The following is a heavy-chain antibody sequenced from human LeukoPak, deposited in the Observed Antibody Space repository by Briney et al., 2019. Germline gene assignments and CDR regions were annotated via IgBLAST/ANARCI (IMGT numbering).Heavy chain of an antibody. Sequence: PGGSLRLSCAASGFTFSSYDMHWVRQAPGKGLEWVAVISYDGSDKYYMDSVKGRFTISRDNAKNSLYLQMNSLRAEDIAVYYCARAKEDTSGCLDYWGQGTLVTFSS. CDR1: GFTFSSYD. V-gene: IGHV3-30*03. J-gene: IGHJ4*02. CDR3: ARAKEDTSGCLDY. CDR2: ISYDGSDK. D-gene: IGHD6-19*01.